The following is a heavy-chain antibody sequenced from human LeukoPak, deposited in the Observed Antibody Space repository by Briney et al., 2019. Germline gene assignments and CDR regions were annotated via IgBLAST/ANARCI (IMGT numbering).Heavy chain of an antibody. Sequence: SETLSLTCTVSGGSISSYYWSWIRQPPGKGLEWIGYIYYSGSTNYNPSLKSRVSISVDTSKNQFSLKLSSVTAADTAVYYCASAYYYGMDVWGQGTTVTVCS. J-gene: IGHJ6*02. CDR3: ASAYYYGMDV. V-gene: IGHV4-59*08. CDR1: GGSISSYY. CDR2: IYYSGST.